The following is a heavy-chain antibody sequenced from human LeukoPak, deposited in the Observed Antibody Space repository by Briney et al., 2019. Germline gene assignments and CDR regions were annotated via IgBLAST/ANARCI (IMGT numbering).Heavy chain of an antibody. D-gene: IGHD4-17*01. CDR2: ISSSSSYI. J-gene: IGHJ4*02. CDR3: ARDDYGDYSLGY. Sequence: GGSLRLSCAASGFTFSSYSMNWVRQAPGKGLEWVSSISSSSSYIYYADSVKGRFTISRDNAKNSLYLQMNSLRAEDTAVYYCARDDYGDYSLGYWGQGTLVTVSS. V-gene: IGHV3-21*01. CDR1: GFTFSSYS.